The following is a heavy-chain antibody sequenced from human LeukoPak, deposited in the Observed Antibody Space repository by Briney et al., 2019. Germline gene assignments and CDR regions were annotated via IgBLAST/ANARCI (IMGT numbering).Heavy chain of an antibody. Sequence: SVKVSCKASGGTFSSYAISWVRQAPGQGLEWMGGIIPIFGTANYAQKFQGRVTITADESTSTAYMGLSSLRSEDTAVYYCARDKTYCSSTSCYHLFDYWGQGTLVTVSS. D-gene: IGHD2-2*01. V-gene: IGHV1-69*13. CDR3: ARDKTYCSSTSCYHLFDY. CDR1: GGTFSSYA. J-gene: IGHJ4*02. CDR2: IIPIFGTA.